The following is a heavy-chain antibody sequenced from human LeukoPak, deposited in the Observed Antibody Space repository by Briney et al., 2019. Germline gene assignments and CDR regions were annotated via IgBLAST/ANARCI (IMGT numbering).Heavy chain of an antibody. CDR3: CVRPASLSYFDY. D-gene: IGHD4-17*01. Sequence: SETLSLTCSVSGYSISSGYYWGWIRQPPGKGLEWIGSIYQSGTTSYNPSLKSRVTMSVDTSKNQFSLKLSSVTAADTAVYYCCVRPASLSYFDYWGQGTLVTVSS. V-gene: IGHV4-38-2*02. CDR1: GYSISSGYY. J-gene: IGHJ4*02. CDR2: IYQSGTT.